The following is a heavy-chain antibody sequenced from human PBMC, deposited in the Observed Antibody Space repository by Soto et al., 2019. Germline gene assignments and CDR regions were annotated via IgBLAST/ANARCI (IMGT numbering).Heavy chain of an antibody. D-gene: IGHD6-6*01. V-gene: IGHV3-30*18. CDR3: AKDQRAARPAANPPDY. J-gene: IGHJ4*02. Sequence: GGSLRLSCAASGFTFSSYGMHWVRQAPGKGLEWVAVISYDGSNKYYADSVKGRFTISRDNSKNTLYLQMNSRRAEDTAEYYCAKDQRAARPAANPPDYWGQGTLVTVSS. CDR1: GFTFSSYG. CDR2: ISYDGSNK.